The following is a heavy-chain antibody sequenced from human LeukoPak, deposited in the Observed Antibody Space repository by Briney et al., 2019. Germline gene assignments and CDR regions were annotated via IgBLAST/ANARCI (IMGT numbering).Heavy chain of an antibody. V-gene: IGHV1-18*01. CDR1: GYTFTSYG. Sequence: ASVKVSCKASGYTFTSYGISWVRQAPGLGLEWLGWISAYNGNTNYAQKLQGRVTMTTDTSTSTAYMELRSLRSDDTAVYYCARGVPTTVTLVAYYYYYYMDVWGKGTTVTVSS. J-gene: IGHJ6*03. CDR2: ISAYNGNT. CDR3: ARGVPTTVTLVAYYYYYYMDV. D-gene: IGHD4-11*01.